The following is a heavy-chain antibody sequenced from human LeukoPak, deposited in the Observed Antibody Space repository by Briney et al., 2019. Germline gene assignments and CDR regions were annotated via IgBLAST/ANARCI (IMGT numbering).Heavy chain of an antibody. J-gene: IGHJ4*02. CDR2: IYYSGST. CDR1: GGSVSIGSYY. V-gene: IGHV4-61*01. Sequence: PSETLSLTCTVSGGSVSIGSYYWSWIRQPPGTGLEWIGYIYYSGSTNYNPSLKSRVTISVDTSKNQFSLKLSSVTAADTAVYYCATTPGSDYYFDYWGQGTLVTVSS. CDR3: ATTPGSDYYFDY. D-gene: IGHD1-26*01.